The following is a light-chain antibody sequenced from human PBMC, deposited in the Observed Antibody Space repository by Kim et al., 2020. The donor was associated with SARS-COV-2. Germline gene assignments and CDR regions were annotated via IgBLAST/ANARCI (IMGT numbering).Light chain of an antibody. V-gene: IGLV2-8*01. CDR3: SSYAGGNTGV. CDR1: SRDIGPYYL. CDR2: EVN. J-gene: IGLJ1*01. Sequence: SSTVSCAGTSRDIGPYYLGSCYQQHPGKAPKLMIYEVNKRPSGVPDRFSGSKSGNPASLTISGLQSEDAGDYYCSSYAGGNTGVFGTGTKVTVL.